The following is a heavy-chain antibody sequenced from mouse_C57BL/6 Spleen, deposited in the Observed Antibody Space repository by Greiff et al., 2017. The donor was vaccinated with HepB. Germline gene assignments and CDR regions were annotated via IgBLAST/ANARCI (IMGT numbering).Heavy chain of an antibody. J-gene: IGHJ3*01. CDR1: GYTFTSYT. CDR3: ARYGYPFAY. D-gene: IGHD2-2*01. CDR2: INPSSGYT. Sequence: VQLQQSGAELARPGASVKMSCKASGYTFTSYTMHWVKQRPGQGLEWIGNINPSSGYTKYNQKFKDKSTLTADKSSSTAYMQLSSLTSEDSAVYYCARYGYPFAYWGQVTLVTFSA. V-gene: IGHV1-4*01.